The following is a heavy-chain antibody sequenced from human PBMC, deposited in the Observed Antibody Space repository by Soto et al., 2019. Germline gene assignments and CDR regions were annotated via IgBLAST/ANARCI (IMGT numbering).Heavy chain of an antibody. V-gene: IGHV4-39*01. D-gene: IGHD3-3*01. CDR1: GDSISSSTYY. Sequence: SETLSLTCTVSGDSISSSTYYWGWIRQPPGKGLEWIGSIYYSGNTYYNPSLQSRVTISVDTSKSQFSLKVTSVTAADTAVYFCATMEPHKDFWSANYYFAYWGQGTLVTVSS. CDR2: IYYSGNT. CDR3: ATMEPHKDFWSANYYFAY. J-gene: IGHJ4*02.